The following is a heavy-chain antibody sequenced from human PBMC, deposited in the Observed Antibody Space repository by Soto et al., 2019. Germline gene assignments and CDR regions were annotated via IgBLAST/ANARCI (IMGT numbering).Heavy chain of an antibody. CDR3: ARDPPFEVPADPVPDYYYGMDV. D-gene: IGHD2-2*01. CDR1: GYTFTSYG. V-gene: IGHV1-18*04. Sequence: QVQLVQSGAEVKKPGASVKVSCKASGYTFTSYGISWVRQAPGQGLDWMGWISAYNGNTNYAQKLQGRVTMTTDTSTSTAYMERISLRSDDTAVYYWARDPPFEVPADPVPDYYYGMDVWGNGTKVTVSA. J-gene: IGHJ6*04. CDR2: ISAYNGNT.